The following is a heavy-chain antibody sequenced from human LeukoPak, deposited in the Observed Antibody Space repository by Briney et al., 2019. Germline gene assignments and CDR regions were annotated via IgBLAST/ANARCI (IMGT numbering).Heavy chain of an antibody. J-gene: IGHJ6*03. CDR1: GYTFANYY. CDR2: INPSGGST. Sequence: ASVKVSCMASGYTFANYYIHLVRQAPGQGLEWMGLINPSGGSTNYAQKFQGRVTMTRDTSTSTVYMELSSLRSEDTAVYYCARGPRITLVRGGQWYHYMDVWGKGTTVTIFS. V-gene: IGHV1-46*01. D-gene: IGHD3-10*01. CDR3: ARGPRITLVRGGQWYHYMDV.